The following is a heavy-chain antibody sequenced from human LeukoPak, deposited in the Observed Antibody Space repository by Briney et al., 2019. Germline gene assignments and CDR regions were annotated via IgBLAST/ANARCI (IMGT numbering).Heavy chain of an antibody. V-gene: IGHV1-24*01. Sequence: ASVKVSCKASGGTFSSYAISWVRQAPGKGLEWMGGFDPEDGETIYAQKFQGRVTMTEDTSTDTAYMELSSLRSEDTAVYYCATAPAMATIRVDYWGQGTLVTVSS. CDR1: GGTFSSYA. J-gene: IGHJ4*02. D-gene: IGHD5-24*01. CDR2: FDPEDGET. CDR3: ATAPAMATIRVDY.